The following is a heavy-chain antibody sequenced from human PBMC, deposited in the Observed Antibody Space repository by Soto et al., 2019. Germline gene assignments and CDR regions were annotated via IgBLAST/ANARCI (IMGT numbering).Heavy chain of an antibody. CDR1: GGSISRYY. Sequence: SETLSLTCTASGGSISRYYWSWIRQPPGKGLEWIGYSYYTGSTNYNPSLKSRVTISVDTSKSQFSLKLSSVTAADTAVYYCARWQQNNWFDPWGQGTLVTVSS. V-gene: IGHV4-59*08. J-gene: IGHJ5*02. D-gene: IGHD6-13*01. CDR2: SYYTGST. CDR3: ARWQQNNWFDP.